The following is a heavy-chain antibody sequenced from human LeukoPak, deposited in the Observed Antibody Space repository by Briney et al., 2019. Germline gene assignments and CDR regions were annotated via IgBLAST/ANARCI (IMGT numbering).Heavy chain of an antibody. CDR3: ARRGAASDAFDI. CDR1: GFTFSDYY. Sequence: PGGSLRLSCAASGFTFSDYYMSWIRQAPGKGLVWVSRIKSDGSSTSDADSVKGRFTISRDNAKNTLYLQMNSLRAEDTAVYYCARRGAASDAFDIWGQGTMVTVSS. D-gene: IGHD3-16*01. J-gene: IGHJ3*02. V-gene: IGHV3-74*01. CDR2: IKSDGSST.